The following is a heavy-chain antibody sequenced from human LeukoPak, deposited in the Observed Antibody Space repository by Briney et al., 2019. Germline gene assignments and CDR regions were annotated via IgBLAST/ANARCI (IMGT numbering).Heavy chain of an antibody. D-gene: IGHD3-10*01. CDR3: ARGCCRGYGTDV. CDR2: TNNSGSI. CDR1: GGSFSDYY. Sequence: SSETLSLTCAVYGGSFSDYYWTWIRQTPGKGLEWIGETNNSGSINYNPSLKSRATISVDRSKNQFSLKLSSLTAADTAVYYCARGCCRGYGTDVWGQGTTVIVSS. V-gene: IGHV4-34*01. J-gene: IGHJ6*02.